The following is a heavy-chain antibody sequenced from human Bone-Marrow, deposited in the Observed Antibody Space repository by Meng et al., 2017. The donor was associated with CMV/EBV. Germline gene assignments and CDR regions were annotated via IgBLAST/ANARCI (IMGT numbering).Heavy chain of an antibody. Sequence: GESLKISCAASGFIFSDYSMNWVRQAPGKGLEWVSSISRDNNYIYYEDSIKGRFTISRDNAKNSLYLQMNSLRAEDTAVYYCARTYYDFWSGYSEGAFDIWGQGTMVTVSS. CDR3: ARTYYDFWSGYSEGAFDI. CDR1: GFIFSDYS. J-gene: IGHJ3*02. D-gene: IGHD3-3*01. CDR2: ISRDNNYI. V-gene: IGHV3-21*01.